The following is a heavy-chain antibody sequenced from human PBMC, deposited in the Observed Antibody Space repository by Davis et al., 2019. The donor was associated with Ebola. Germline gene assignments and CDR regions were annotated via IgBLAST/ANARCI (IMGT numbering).Heavy chain of an antibody. J-gene: IGHJ2*01. D-gene: IGHD4-17*01. CDR3: ASSTNDYGVLLFSWYFDL. Sequence: MPSETLSLTCAVSGGSISSSNWWSWVRQPPGKGLEWIGEIYHSGSTNYNPSLKSRVTISVDKSKNQFSLKLSSVTAADTAVYYCASSTNDYGVLLFSWYFDLWGRGTLVTVSS. CDR2: IYHSGST. CDR1: GGSISSSNW. V-gene: IGHV4-4*02.